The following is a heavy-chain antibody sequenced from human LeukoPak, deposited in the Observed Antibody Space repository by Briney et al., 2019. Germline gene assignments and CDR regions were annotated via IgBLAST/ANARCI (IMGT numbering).Heavy chain of an antibody. CDR2: IDTSSATM. V-gene: IGHV3-48*04. D-gene: IGHD6-13*01. CDR3: ASAEPRGIVWYPY. J-gene: IGHJ4*02. Sequence: PAGGSLRLSCAASGMTFSKYSMTWVRQAPGKGLEWVSFIDTSSATMYYTDSVKGRFTISRDNAKNSLYLQMNSLKVEDTAIYYCASAEPRGIVWYPYWGQGTLVTVSS. CDR1: GMTFSKYS.